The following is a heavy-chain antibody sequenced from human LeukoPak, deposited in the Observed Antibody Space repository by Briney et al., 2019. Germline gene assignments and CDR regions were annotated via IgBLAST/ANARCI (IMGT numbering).Heavy chain of an antibody. CDR3: ARTTVTKYYFDY. Sequence: PETLSLTCTVSGGSISSYYWSWIRQPPGKGLEWIGYIYYSGSTNYNPSLKSRVTISVDTSKNQFSLKLSSVTAADTAVYYCARTTVTKYYFDYWGQGTLVTVSS. V-gene: IGHV4-59*01. CDR1: GGSISSYY. D-gene: IGHD4-17*01. J-gene: IGHJ4*02. CDR2: IYYSGST.